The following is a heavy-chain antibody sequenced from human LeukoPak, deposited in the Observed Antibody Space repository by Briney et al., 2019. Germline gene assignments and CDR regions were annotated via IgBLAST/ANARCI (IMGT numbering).Heavy chain of an antibody. Sequence: PGRSLRLSCAASGFTLRTYAMHWVRQAPGKGLEWVAVISYDGSTEYYADSVKGRFTITRDNAKNTLYLQMNSLRADDTAVYYCARDLGHGFDYWGQGTLVTVSS. V-gene: IGHV3-30-3*01. CDR3: ARDLGHGFDY. CDR1: GFTLRTYA. CDR2: ISYDGSTE. J-gene: IGHJ4*02.